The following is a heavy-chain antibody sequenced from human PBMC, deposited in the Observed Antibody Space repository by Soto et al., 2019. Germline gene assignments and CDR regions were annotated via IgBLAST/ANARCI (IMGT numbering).Heavy chain of an antibody. CDR3: AKARIRFWLPGLDY. Sequence: GGSLRLSCAASGFTFSSYGMHWVRQAPGKGLEWVAVISYDGSNKYYADSVKGRFTISRDNSKNTLYLQMNSLRAEDTAVYYCAKARIRFWLPGLDYWGQGTLVTVSS. V-gene: IGHV3-30*18. CDR2: ISYDGSNK. J-gene: IGHJ4*02. CDR1: GFTFSSYG. D-gene: IGHD3-3*01.